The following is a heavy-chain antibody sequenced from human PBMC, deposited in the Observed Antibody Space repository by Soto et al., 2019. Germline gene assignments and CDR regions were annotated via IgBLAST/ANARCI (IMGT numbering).Heavy chain of an antibody. V-gene: IGHV4-31*01. CDR3: ARVYTVNYYGYFDY. Sequence: QVQLQESGPGLVKPSQTLSLTCTVSGGSISSGGYYWSWIRQPPGKGPEWIGYIFFTRRTLYNPSLKSLVAISIDTSKIQFSLNLSSVTAADTAVYYCARVYTVNYYGYFDYWGQGTLFTVSS. J-gene: IGHJ4*02. D-gene: IGHD3-16*01. CDR1: GGSISSGGYY. CDR2: IFFTRRT.